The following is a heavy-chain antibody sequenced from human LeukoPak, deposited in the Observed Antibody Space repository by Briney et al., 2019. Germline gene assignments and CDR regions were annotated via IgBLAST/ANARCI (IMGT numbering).Heavy chain of an antibody. J-gene: IGHJ6*02. CDR1: ALTFSSFG. D-gene: IGHD3-9*01. V-gene: IGHV3-33*01. CDR2: IWYDGSKK. CDR3: ARVANITTFGMDV. Sequence: GGSLRLSCAASALTFSSFGMHWVRQAPGKGLEWVAVIWYDGSKKYYAESVKGRFTISRDNSKNTLYLQMNSLRAEDTAVYYCARVANITTFGMDVWGQGNTVTVSS.